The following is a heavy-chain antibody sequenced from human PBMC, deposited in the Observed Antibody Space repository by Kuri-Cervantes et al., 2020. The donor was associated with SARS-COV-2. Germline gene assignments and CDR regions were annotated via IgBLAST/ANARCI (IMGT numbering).Heavy chain of an antibody. CDR3: ARGDGRAARLVY. CDR1: GGSFSGYY. V-gene: IGHV4-34*01. Sequence: PETLSLTCAVYGGSFSGYYWSWIRQPPGKGLEWIGEINHSGSTNYNPSLKRRVTISVDTSKNQFSLKLSSVTAADTAVYYCARGDGRAARLVYWGQGTLVTVSS. CDR2: INHSGST. D-gene: IGHD6-6*01. J-gene: IGHJ4*02.